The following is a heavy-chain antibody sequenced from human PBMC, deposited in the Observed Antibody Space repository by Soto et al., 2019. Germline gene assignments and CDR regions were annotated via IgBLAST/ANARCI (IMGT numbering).Heavy chain of an antibody. CDR2: VFHPGIA. CDR3: ARDVYDGGFSLAY. CDR1: GPSVSSTNW. D-gene: IGHD3-16*01. V-gene: IGHV4-4*02. J-gene: IGHJ4*01. Sequence: PSETLSLTCAVSGPSVSSTNWWSWVRQTTGKGLEWIGEVFHPGIAKYNPSLESRVTMSMDESRNQLSLEIRSMTAAGTAVYYCARDVYDGGFSLAYWGHETLVTFSS.